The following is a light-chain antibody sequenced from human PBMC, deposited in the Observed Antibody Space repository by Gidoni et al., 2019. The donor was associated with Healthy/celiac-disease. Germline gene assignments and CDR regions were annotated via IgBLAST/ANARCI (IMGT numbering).Light chain of an antibody. CDR1: QSISSY. J-gene: IGKJ1*01. V-gene: IGKV1-39*01. CDR3: QQSYSTPPT. Sequence: DSQMTQSPSSLSASVGDSVTITGRSSQSISSYLNWYQPKPGKAPKLLNYAASCLHSGVPSRFSGRGSGTDFTLTISSLQPEDFATYYCQQSYSTPPTFXQXTKVEIK. CDR2: AAS.